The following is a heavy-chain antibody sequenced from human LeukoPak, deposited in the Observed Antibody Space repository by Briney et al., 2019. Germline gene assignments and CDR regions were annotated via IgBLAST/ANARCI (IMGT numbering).Heavy chain of an antibody. Sequence: SETLSLTCTVSGGSVSSGNYYWSWIRQPPGKGLEWIGYIYYSGSTNYNPSLKSRVTISVDTSKNQFSLKLSSVTAADTAVYYCARHGYSSGSLAWFDPWGQGTLVTVSS. V-gene: IGHV4-61*01. CDR1: GGSVSSGNYY. CDR3: ARHGYSSGSLAWFDP. CDR2: IYYSGST. D-gene: IGHD6-19*01. J-gene: IGHJ5*02.